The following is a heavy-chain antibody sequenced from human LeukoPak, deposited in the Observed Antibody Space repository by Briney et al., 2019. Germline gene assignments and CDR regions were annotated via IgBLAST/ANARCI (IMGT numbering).Heavy chain of an antibody. J-gene: IGHJ6*02. D-gene: IGHD5-18*01. V-gene: IGHV3-74*01. CDR3: ARVGVQLWLRSHYGMDV. CDR1: GFTFSSYA. Sequence: GGSLRLSCAASGFTFSSYAMSWVRQAPGKGLVWVSRINSDGSSTSYADSVKGRFTISRDNAKNTLYLQMNSLRAEDTAVYYCARVGVQLWLRSHYGMDVWGQGTTVTVSS. CDR2: INSDGSST.